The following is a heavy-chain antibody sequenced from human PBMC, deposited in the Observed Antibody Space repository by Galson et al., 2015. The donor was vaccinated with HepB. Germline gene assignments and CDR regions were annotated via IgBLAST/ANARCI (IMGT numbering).Heavy chain of an antibody. J-gene: IGHJ6*02. CDR3: ARSTLTIFGVVISSGYYYGMDV. V-gene: IGHV1-69*06. Sequence: SVKVSCKASGGTFSSYAISWVRQAPGQGLEWMGGIIPIFGTANYAQKFQGRVTITADKSTSTAYMELSSLRSEDTAVYYCARSTLTIFGVVISSGYYYGMDVWGQGTTVTVSS. CDR1: GGTFSSYA. CDR2: IIPIFGTA. D-gene: IGHD3-3*01.